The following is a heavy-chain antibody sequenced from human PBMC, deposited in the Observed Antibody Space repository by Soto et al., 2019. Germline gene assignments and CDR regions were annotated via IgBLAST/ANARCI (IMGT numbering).Heavy chain of an antibody. CDR1: GFTFSTYV. V-gene: IGHV3-23*01. D-gene: IGHD3-16*02. J-gene: IGHJ6*02. CDR3: AKGRVITSGGAIVTDKGDYYDIDV. CDR2: IGGSGGST. Sequence: PGGSLRLSCAASGFTFSTYVMTWVLQAPGRGLEWVSDIGGSGGSTHYADSVKGRFTLSRDNSKNTLYLQMNSLRADDTAVYYCAKGRVITSGGAIVTDKGDYYDIDVWGQGTTVTVSS.